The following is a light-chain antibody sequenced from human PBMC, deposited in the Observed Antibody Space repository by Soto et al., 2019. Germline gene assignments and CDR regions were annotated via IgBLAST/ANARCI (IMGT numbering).Light chain of an antibody. J-gene: IGKJ3*01. CDR2: WAS. CDR1: QSVLYSSNNKNY. CDR3: QQYYSAPLT. V-gene: IGKV4-1*01. Sequence: DIVMTQSPDSLAVSLGEGATINCKSSQSVLYSSNNKNYLAWYQQKPGQPPKLLIYWASTPESGVPDRFSGSGSATDFTLTISSLQAEDVAIYYCQQYYSAPLTFGPGTKVDI.